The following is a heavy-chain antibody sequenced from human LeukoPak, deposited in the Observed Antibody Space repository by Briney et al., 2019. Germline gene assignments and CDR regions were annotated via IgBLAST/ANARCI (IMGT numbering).Heavy chain of an antibody. CDR2: TNPDSGNT. V-gene: IGHV1-8*01. J-gene: IGHJ5*02. CDR3: ARGPQKYYDALTGYYDIWFDP. Sequence: ASVKVSCKASGYTFTSYDINWVRQATGQGPEWMGWTNPDSGNTGYAQKFQGRVTMTRNTSISTAYMELSSLRSEDTAVYYCARGPQKYYDALTGYYDIWFDPWGQGTLVTVSS. CDR1: GYTFTSYD. D-gene: IGHD3-9*01.